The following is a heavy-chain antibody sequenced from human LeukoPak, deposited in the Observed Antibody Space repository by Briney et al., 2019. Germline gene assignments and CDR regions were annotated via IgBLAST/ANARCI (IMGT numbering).Heavy chain of an antibody. V-gene: IGHV4-59*12. CDR3: ARGNRYYYGSGSYPYNWFDP. D-gene: IGHD3-10*01. CDR1: GGSISSYY. J-gene: IGHJ5*02. CDR2: IYYSGST. Sequence: SETLSLTCTVSGGSISSYYWSWIRQPPGKGLEWIGYIYYSGSTNYNPSLKSRVTISVDTSKNHFSLKLSSVTAADTAVYYCARGNRYYYGSGSYPYNWFDPWGQGTLVTVSS.